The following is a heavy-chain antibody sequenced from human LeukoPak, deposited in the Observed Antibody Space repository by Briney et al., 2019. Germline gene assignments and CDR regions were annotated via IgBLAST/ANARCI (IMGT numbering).Heavy chain of an antibody. CDR2: IYYSGST. D-gene: IGHD6-19*01. J-gene: IGHJ4*02. CDR1: GGSISSYY. CDR3: ARIAVAGTDFDY. V-gene: IGHV4-59*01. Sequence: SETLSLTCTVSGGSISSYYWSWIRQPPGKGLDWIGYIYYSGSTNYNPSLKSRVTISVDTSKNQFSLKLSSVTAAGTAVYYCARIAVAGTDFDYWGQGTLVTVSS.